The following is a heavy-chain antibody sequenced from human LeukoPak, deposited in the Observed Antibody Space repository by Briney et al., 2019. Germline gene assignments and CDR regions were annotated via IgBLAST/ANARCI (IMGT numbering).Heavy chain of an antibody. Sequence: ASVKVSCKASGYTFTGYYMHWVRQAPGQGLEWMGWINPNSGGTNYAQKFQGRVTMTRDTSISTAYMELSRLRSDDTAVYYCARGYDYVWGSYRYGDYYYYYGMNVWGQGTTVTVSS. CDR3: ARGYDYVWGSYRYGDYYYYYGMNV. D-gene: IGHD3-16*02. CDR2: INPNSGGT. CDR1: GYTFTGYY. V-gene: IGHV1-2*02. J-gene: IGHJ6*02.